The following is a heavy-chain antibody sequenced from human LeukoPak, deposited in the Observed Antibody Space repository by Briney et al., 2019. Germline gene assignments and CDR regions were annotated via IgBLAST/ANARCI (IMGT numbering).Heavy chain of an antibody. J-gene: IGHJ4*02. CDR2: ISDSGGRT. CDR1: GITLSNYG. D-gene: IGHD3-22*01. CDR3: AKRGVVIRVILVGFHKEAYYFDS. V-gene: IGHV3-23*01. Sequence: GGSLRLSCAVSGITLSNYGMSWVRQAPGKGLEWVAGISDSGGRTNYADSVKGRFTTSRDNPKNTLCLQMNSLRAEDTAVYFCAKRGVVIRVILVGFHKEAYYFDSWGQGALVTVSS.